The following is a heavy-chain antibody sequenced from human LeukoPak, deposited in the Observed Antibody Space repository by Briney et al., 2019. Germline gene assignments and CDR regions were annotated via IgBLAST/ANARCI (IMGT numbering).Heavy chain of an antibody. V-gene: IGHV3-21*01. D-gene: IGHD1-26*01. Sequence: GGSLRLSCAASGFTFSSHSMTWVRQAPGKGLEWVSSISTSSIYIYYADSVKGRFTISRDNAKNSLYLQMSSLRAEDTAVYYCGRGRGNSGSFDVFDIWGQGTMVTVSS. CDR2: ISTSSIYI. CDR1: GFTFSSHS. J-gene: IGHJ3*02. CDR3: GRGRGNSGSFDVFDI.